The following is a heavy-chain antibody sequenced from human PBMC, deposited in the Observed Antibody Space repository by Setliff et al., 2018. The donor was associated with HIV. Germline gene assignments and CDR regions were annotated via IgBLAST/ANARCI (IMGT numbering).Heavy chain of an antibody. CDR2: IDSSGTT. D-gene: IGHD3-10*01. J-gene: IGHJ5*02. CDR1: GGSFGVYR. Sequence: KASETLSLTCTISGGSFGVYRWSWIRQSAGRGLEWIGRIDSSGTTDYKPSLKCRVAISVDTSRNQFSLRVTSVTAADTAVYFCARDRHSSGLGSYGPWGPGILVTVSS. CDR3: ARDRHSSGLGSYGP. V-gene: IGHV4-4*07.